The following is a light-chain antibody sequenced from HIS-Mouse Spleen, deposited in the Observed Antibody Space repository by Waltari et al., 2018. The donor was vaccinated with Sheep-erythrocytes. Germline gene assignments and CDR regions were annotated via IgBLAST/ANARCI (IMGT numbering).Light chain of an antibody. V-gene: IGLV3-25*02. CDR1: ALPKQY. CDR3: QSADSSGTYV. Sequence: SYELTQPPSVSVSPGQTARITCSGDALPKQYAYWYQQKPGQAPVLVIYKASERPSGIPERFPGSSSGTTVTLTISGVQAEEEADYYCQSADSSGTYVFGTGTKVTVL. CDR2: KAS. J-gene: IGLJ1*01.